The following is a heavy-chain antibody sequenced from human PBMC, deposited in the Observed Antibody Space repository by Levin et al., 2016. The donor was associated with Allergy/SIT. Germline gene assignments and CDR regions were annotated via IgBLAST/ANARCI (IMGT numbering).Heavy chain of an antibody. V-gene: IGHV3-53*01. D-gene: IGHD3-16*01. CDR2: IYSGGST. CDR3: ARDPRGTWRGGFDI. Sequence: WIRQPPGKGLEWVSAIYSGGSTYYTDSVKGRFTISRDNSKNTLYLQMNILRVEDTAMYYCARDPRGTWRGGFDIWGRGTMVTVSS. J-gene: IGHJ3*02.